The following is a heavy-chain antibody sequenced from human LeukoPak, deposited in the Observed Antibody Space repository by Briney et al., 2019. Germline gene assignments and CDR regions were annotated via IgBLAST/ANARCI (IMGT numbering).Heavy chain of an antibody. J-gene: IGHJ4*02. CDR1: GFTLSTYW. CDR2: IKQDGSEK. D-gene: IGHD6-19*01. V-gene: IGHV3-7*01. Sequence: RTGGSLRLSCAASGFTLSTYWMTWVRQAPGKGLEWVANIKQDGSEKYYVDSVKGRFTTSRDNAKKLLYLQMNSLRVEDTAVYYCARDRGSSGRLGRFDNWGQGTLVTVSP. CDR3: ARDRGSSGRLGRFDN.